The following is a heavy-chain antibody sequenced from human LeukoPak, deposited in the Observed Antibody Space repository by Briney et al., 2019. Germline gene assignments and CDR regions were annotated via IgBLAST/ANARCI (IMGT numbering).Heavy chain of an antibody. Sequence: GGSLRLSCAASGYTFSTYWMHWVRQGPGKGLVWVSRINEDGSSTSYAESVKGRFTISRDNSKNTLYLQMNSLRAEDTAVYHCARVGWRGYYFDYWGQGTLVTVSS. CDR1: GYTFSTYW. D-gene: IGHD2-15*01. CDR2: INEDGSST. CDR3: ARVGWRGYYFDY. V-gene: IGHV3-74*01. J-gene: IGHJ4*02.